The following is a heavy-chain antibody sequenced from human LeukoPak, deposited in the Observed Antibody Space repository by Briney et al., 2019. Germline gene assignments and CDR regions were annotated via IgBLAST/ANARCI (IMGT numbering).Heavy chain of an antibody. Sequence: PSGTLSLTCTVSGGSISSYYWSWIRQPPGKGLEWIGYIYYSGSTNYNPSLKSRVTISVDTSKNQFSLKLSSVTAADTAVYYCARGLYYDKTGAFDIWGQGTMVTVSS. CDR2: IYYSGST. D-gene: IGHD3-22*01. J-gene: IGHJ3*02. CDR3: ARGLYYDKTGAFDI. V-gene: IGHV4-59*01. CDR1: GGSISSYY.